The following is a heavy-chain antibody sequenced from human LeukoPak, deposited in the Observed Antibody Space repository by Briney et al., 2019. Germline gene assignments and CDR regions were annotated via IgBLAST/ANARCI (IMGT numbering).Heavy chain of an antibody. CDR1: GFTFSSYE. Sequence: PGGSLRLSCAASGFTFSSYEMNWVRQAPGKGLEWVSYISSSGSTIYYADSVKGRFTISRDNAKNSLYLQMNSLRAGDTALYYCAKGVRGYSYAMVYWGQGTLVTVSS. D-gene: IGHD5-18*01. CDR3: AKGVRGYSYAMVY. CDR2: ISSSGSTI. V-gene: IGHV3-48*03. J-gene: IGHJ4*02.